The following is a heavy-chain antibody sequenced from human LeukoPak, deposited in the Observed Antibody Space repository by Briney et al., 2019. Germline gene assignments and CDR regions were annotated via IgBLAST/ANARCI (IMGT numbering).Heavy chain of an antibody. CDR2: IYSDGTT. D-gene: IGHD3-22*01. CDR3: ARGAYYYED. Sequence: GGSLRLSCVASGLTVSGNCISWVRQAPGKGLEWVSLIYSDGTTYYSDSVKGRFTISRDNSKNTLYLQMNSLRAEDTAVYYCARGAYYYEDWGQGTLVTVSS. CDR1: GLTVSGNC. V-gene: IGHV3-53*01. J-gene: IGHJ4*02.